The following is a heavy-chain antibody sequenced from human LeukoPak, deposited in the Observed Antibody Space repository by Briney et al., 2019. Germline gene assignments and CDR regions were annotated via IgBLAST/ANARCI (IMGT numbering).Heavy chain of an antibody. CDR3: ARPTTFRGSGLDY. CDR2: IIPIFGTA. J-gene: IGHJ4*02. CDR1: GGTFSSYA. D-gene: IGHD3-3*01. Sequence: SVKVSCKASGGTFSSYAISWVRQAPGQGLEWMGRIIPIFGTANYAQKFQGRVTITTDESTSTAYMELSSLRSEDTAVYYCARPTTFRGSGLDYWGQGTLVTVSS. V-gene: IGHV1-69*05.